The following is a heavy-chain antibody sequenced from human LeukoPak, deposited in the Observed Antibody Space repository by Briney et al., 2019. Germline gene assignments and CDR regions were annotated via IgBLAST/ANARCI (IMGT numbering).Heavy chain of an antibody. V-gene: IGHV3-30*03. D-gene: IGHD3-22*01. J-gene: IGHJ4*02. CDR1: GFSFKDYY. CDR3: ASSPENCYDSSGPPDY. Sequence: GESLRLSCAASGFSFKDYYMSWIRQAPGKGLEWVAVISSDGSNKYYADSVKGRFTISRDNAKNSLYLQMNSLRAEDTAVYYCASSPENCYDSSGPPDYWGQGTLVTVSS. CDR2: ISSDGSNK.